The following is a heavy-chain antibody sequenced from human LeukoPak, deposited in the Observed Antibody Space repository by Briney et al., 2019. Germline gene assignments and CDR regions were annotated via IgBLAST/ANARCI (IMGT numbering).Heavy chain of an antibody. CDR3: ARGGHRSGDASNI. V-gene: IGHV1-2*02. J-gene: IGHJ3*02. CDR2: INPNSGGT. Sequence: GASVKVSCKASGYTFTAYYMHWVRQAPGQGLEWMGWINPNSGGTNSAQKFQGRVTMTRDTSISTAYMELSSLTSDDMAVYYCARGGHRSGDASNIWGQGTMVTVSS. D-gene: IGHD3-10*01. CDR1: GYTFTAYY.